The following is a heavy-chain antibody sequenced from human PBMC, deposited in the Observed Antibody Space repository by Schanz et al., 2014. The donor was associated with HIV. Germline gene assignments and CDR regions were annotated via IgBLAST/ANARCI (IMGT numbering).Heavy chain of an antibody. CDR2: IKPNNGGT. CDR3: AKNRYNLLPFDY. V-gene: IGHV1-2*02. D-gene: IGHD1-20*01. CDR1: GFTFSDYC. J-gene: IGHJ4*02. Sequence: QVQLVQSGAEVKKPGASVKISCKSSGFTFSDYCIHWVRQAPGQGLEWMGWIKPNNGGTYYAQKFKGRVTMTRDTSISIASMELSRLRYDDTAVYFCAKNRYNLLPFDYWGQGTLVTVSS.